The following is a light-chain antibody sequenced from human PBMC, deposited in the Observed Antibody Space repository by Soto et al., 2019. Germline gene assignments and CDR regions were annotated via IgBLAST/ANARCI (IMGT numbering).Light chain of an antibody. CDR2: AAS. V-gene: IGKV1-27*01. Sequence: DIPMTQSPSSLSASVGDRVSVTCRASQGISNSLAWYQQKPGKAPKLLIYAASTLQSGVPSRFSGSGSGTDFTLTISSLQPEDVATYYCQKYDSAPRTFGQGTKVEIK. J-gene: IGKJ1*01. CDR1: QGISNS. CDR3: QKYDSAPRT.